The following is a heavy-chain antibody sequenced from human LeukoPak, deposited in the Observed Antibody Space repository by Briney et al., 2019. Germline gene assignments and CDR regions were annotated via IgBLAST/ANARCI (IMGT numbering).Heavy chain of an antibody. CDR2: IYYSGST. Sequence: SSETLSLTCTVSGGSISSSSYYWGWIRQPPGKGLEWIGSIYYSGSTYYNPSLKSRVTISVDTSKNQFSLKLSSVTAADTAVYYCAGGDYGSGSYNTPWGQGTLVTVSS. D-gene: IGHD3-10*01. V-gene: IGHV4-39*07. CDR3: AGGDYGSGSYNTP. J-gene: IGHJ5*02. CDR1: GGSISSSSYY.